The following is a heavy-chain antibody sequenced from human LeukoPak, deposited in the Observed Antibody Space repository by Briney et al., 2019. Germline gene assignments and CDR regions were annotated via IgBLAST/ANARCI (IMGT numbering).Heavy chain of an antibody. CDR3: ARVSEGIAVAGRGY. CDR1: GGSISSSSYY. D-gene: IGHD6-19*01. Sequence: SETLSLTCTVSGGSISSSSYYWGWIRQPPGKGLEWIGSIYYSGSTYYNPSLKSRVTISVDTSKNQFSLKLSSVTAADTAVYYCARVSEGIAVAGRGYWGQGTLVTDSS. CDR2: IYYSGST. V-gene: IGHV4-39*01. J-gene: IGHJ4*02.